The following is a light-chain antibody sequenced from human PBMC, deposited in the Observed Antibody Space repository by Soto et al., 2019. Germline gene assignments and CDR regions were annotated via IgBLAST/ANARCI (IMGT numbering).Light chain of an antibody. V-gene: IGKV1-33*01. CDR3: QQYENLPT. Sequence: DIQMTQSPSSLPASVGDRVTITCQASQNINNYLNWYQQKPGRXPXXLIYDASNLEAGVPSRFMGSGSGTDFTFTISRLQPEDIATDDCQQYENLPTFGQGTRLEIK. J-gene: IGKJ5*01. CDR2: DAS. CDR1: QNINNY.